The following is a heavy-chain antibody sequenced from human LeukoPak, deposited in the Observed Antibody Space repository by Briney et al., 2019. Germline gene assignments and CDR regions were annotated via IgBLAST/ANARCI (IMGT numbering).Heavy chain of an antibody. CDR1: GFTFSNYG. D-gene: IGHD4-11*01. CDR2: IRHDGSNK. Sequence: SGGSLRLSCAASGFTFSNYGMHWVRQAPGKGLEWVAFIRHDGSNKYYADSVKGRFTISRDNSKNTLYLQMNGLRAEDTAVYYCAKDQGSNLYYFDYWGQGTLVTVSS. J-gene: IGHJ4*02. V-gene: IGHV3-30*02. CDR3: AKDQGSNLYYFDY.